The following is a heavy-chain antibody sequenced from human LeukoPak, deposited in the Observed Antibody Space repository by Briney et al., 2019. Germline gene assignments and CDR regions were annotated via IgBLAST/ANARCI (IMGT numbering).Heavy chain of an antibody. J-gene: IGHJ4*02. CDR1: GYTFTSYY. V-gene: IGHV1-46*01. D-gene: IGHD3-22*01. CDR2: INPSGGST. CDR3: ARATGSGDSSGYRSPFDY. Sequence: ASVKVSCKASGYTFTSYYMHWVRQAPGQGLEWMGIINPSGGSTSYAQKFQGRVTMTTDTSTSTAYMELRSLRSDDTAVYYCARATGSGDSSGYRSPFDYWGQGTLVTVSS.